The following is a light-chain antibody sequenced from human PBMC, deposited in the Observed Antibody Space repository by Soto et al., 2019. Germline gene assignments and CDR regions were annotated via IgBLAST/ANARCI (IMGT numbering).Light chain of an antibody. CDR2: GAS. CDR3: QQYNKWPPFT. Sequence: EIVMTQSPATLSVSPGERATLSCRASQNVNRDLVWYQQKPGQAPRLLIHGASTRATGVPARFSGGGSGTAFTLTISSLQSEDFAVYYCQQYNKWPPFTFGQGTKLEI. J-gene: IGKJ2*01. V-gene: IGKV3-15*01. CDR1: QNVNRD.